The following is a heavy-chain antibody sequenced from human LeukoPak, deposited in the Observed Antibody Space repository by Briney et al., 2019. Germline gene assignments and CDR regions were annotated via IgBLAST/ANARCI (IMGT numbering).Heavy chain of an antibody. V-gene: IGHV3-30-3*01. D-gene: IGHD5-18*01. CDR2: ISYDGSNK. J-gene: IGHJ3*02. CDR1: GFTFSSYA. Sequence: GGSLRLSCAASGFTFSSYAMHWVRQAPGKGLEWVAVISYDGSNKYYADSVKGRFTISRDNSKNTLYLQMNSLRAEDTAVYYCAKDGSYGFLPVNDAFDIWGQGTMVTVSS. CDR3: AKDGSYGFLPVNDAFDI.